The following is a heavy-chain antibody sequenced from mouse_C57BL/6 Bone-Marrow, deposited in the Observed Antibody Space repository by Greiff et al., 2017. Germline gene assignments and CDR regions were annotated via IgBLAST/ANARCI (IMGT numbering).Heavy chain of an antibody. CDR1: GYTFTSYW. J-gene: IGHJ3*01. CDR2: IDPSDSYT. CDR3: ARAGGAY. Sequence: VQLQQPGAELVMPGASVKLSCKASGYTFTSYWMHWVKQRPGQGLEWIGEIDPSDSYTNYNQKFKGKSTLTVDKSSSPAYMQLSSLTSEDSAVYYCARAGGAYWGQGTLVTVSA. V-gene: IGHV1-69*01.